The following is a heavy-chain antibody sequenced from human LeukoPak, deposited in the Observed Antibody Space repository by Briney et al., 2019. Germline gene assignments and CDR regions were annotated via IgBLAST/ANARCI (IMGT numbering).Heavy chain of an antibody. J-gene: IGHJ4*02. CDR3: ARGQDSSSWYGGVDY. CDR2: INPNSGGT. V-gene: IGHV1-2*02. CDR1: GYTFTGYY. Sequence: GASVKVSCKASGYTFTGYYMHWVRQAPGQGLEWMGWINPNSGGTNYAQKFQGRVTMTRDTSISTAYMELSRLRSDDTAVYYCARGQDSSSWYGGVDYWGQGTLVTVSS. D-gene: IGHD6-13*01.